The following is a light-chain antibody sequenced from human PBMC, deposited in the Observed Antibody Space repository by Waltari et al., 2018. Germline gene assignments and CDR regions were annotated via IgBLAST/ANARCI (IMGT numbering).Light chain of an antibody. CDR2: WAS. V-gene: IGKV4-1*01. J-gene: IGKJ1*01. CDR1: QSVLYSSNNKSY. CDR3: QQYYAAPWT. Sequence: DIVMTQSPDSLAVSLGERATINCKSSQSVLYSSNNKSYLSWFQQKPGQPPKLLFYWASTREAGVPDRFSGSGSGTDFTLTTSSLQAEDVAVYYCQQYYAAPWTFGQGTMVEIK.